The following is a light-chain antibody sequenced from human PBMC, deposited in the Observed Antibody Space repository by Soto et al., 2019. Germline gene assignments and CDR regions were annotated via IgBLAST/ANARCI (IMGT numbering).Light chain of an antibody. CDR1: QSISSY. Sequence: DIQLNQSPSSLSASVGDRVTITCRASQSISSYLNWYQQKPGKAPKLLIYGASSLQSGFPSRFSGSGSGTDFTLTISSLQPEDFASYYCQQTYSDPRTFGQGTKVEIK. J-gene: IGKJ1*01. CDR2: GAS. V-gene: IGKV1-39*01. CDR3: QQTYSDPRT.